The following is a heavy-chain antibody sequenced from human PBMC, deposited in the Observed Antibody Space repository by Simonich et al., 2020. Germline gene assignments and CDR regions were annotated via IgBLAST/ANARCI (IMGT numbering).Heavy chain of an antibody. CDR1: GYTFTGTY. J-gene: IGHJ6*03. V-gene: IGHV1-2*02. D-gene: IGHD6-6*01. Sequence: QVQLVQSGAEVKKPGASVKVSCKASGYTFTGTYMHWVRQAPGQGLEWMGWINPNRGGTNYAQKVQGRVTMTRDTSISTAYMGLSRLRSDDTAVYYCARDRAARYYYYYYMDVWGKGTTVTVSS. CDR3: ARDRAARYYYYYYMDV. CDR2: INPNRGGT.